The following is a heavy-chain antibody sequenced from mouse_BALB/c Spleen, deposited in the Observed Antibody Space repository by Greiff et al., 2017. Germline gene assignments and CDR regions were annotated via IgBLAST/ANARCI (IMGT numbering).Heavy chain of an antibody. CDR3: AREGYMITRGYYAMDY. J-gene: IGHJ4*01. CDR2: IYPGDGDT. CDR1: GYTFTSYW. Sequence: QVQLQQSGAELARPGASVKLSCKASGYTFTSYWMQWVKQRPGQGLEWIGAIYPGDGDTRYTQKFKGKATLTADKSSSTAYMQLSSLASEDSAVYYCAREGYMITRGYYAMDYWGQGTSVTVSS. D-gene: IGHD2-4*01. V-gene: IGHV1-87*01.